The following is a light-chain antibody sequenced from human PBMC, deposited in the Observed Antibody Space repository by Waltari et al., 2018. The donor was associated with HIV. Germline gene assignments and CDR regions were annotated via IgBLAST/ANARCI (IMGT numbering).Light chain of an antibody. CDR2: TND. V-gene: IGLV1-44*01. CDR3: AAWDDSLNGM. J-gene: IGLJ3*02. Sequence: QSVLTPPPSVSGTPGQNATIPCSARSPNIGSNVLNWYQQLPGAAPKLLIYTNDQRPAGVPDRFAGSKSGTSASLAISGLQSADEADYYCAAWDDSLNGMFGGGTKLTVL. CDR1: SPNIGSNV.